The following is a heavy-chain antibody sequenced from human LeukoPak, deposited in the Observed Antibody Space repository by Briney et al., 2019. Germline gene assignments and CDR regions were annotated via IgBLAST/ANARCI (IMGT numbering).Heavy chain of an antibody. V-gene: IGHV3-48*04. Sequence: GGSLRLSCAASGFTFSSYSMNWVRQAPGKGLEWVSYISSSSSTIYYADSVKGRFTISRDNAKNSLYLQMNSLRAEDTAVYYCARLSYSSGWYEDYWGQGTLITVSS. J-gene: IGHJ4*02. D-gene: IGHD6-19*01. CDR2: ISSSSSTI. CDR3: ARLSYSSGWYEDY. CDR1: GFTFSSYS.